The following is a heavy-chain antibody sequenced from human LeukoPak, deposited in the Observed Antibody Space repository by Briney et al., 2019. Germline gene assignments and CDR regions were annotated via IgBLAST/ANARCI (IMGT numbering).Heavy chain of an antibody. CDR1: GGSIISSNYY. J-gene: IGHJ3*02. CDR2: MYASGST. V-gene: IGHV4-61*02. Sequence: SETLSLTCSVSGGSIISSNYYWTWIRQPAGKGLEWIGRMYASGSTNYNPSLKSRVTMSVDTTKNQFSLKLRSVTAADTAMYYCARALVPYYDILTGYYKHPIDAFDIWGQGTMVTVSS. D-gene: IGHD3-9*01. CDR3: ARALVPYYDILTGYYKHPIDAFDI.